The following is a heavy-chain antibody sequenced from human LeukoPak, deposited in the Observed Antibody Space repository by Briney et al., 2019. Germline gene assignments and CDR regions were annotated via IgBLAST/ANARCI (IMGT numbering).Heavy chain of an antibody. CDR2: ISGGGGST. J-gene: IGHJ3*02. D-gene: IGHD4-17*01. Sequence: GGSLRLSCAASGFTFSSSAMSWVRQAPGKGLEWVSAISGGGGSTYYADSVKGRFTISRDNSKNTLYLQMNSLRAEDTAVYYCVNYGDYGDAFDIWGQGTMVTVSS. V-gene: IGHV3-23*01. CDR1: GFTFSSSA. CDR3: VNYGDYGDAFDI.